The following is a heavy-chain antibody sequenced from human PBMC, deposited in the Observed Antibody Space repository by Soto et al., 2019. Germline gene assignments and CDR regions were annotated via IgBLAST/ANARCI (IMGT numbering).Heavy chain of an antibody. Sequence: QVQLVQSGAEVKKPGSSVKVSCKDSGGTFSTYSMFWVRQAPGQGLEWMGRIIPMLGIRNYAQRFQDRVTMTADKTTATAPMDLSSLRSEDTALYYCTIGSWSGEVFDIWGQGTMVTVSS. D-gene: IGHD2-21*01. CDR1: GGTFSTYS. CDR2: IIPMLGIR. J-gene: IGHJ3*02. CDR3: TIGSWSGEVFDI. V-gene: IGHV1-69*02.